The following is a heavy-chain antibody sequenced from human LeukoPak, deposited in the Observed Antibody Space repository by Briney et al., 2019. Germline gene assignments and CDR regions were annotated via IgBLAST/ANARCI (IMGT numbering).Heavy chain of an antibody. V-gene: IGHV3-7*01. J-gene: IGHJ6*03. CDR1: GFTFSRYW. CDR2: IKEDGSEK. CDR3: ARQKAAVVVAATPDEDYGDYVDYYYYMDV. D-gene: IGHD2-15*01. Sequence: PGGSLRLSCAASGFTFSRYWVSWVRQAPGKGLGWVANIKEDGSEKYYVDSVKGRLTISRANAKNSSSLQITSLRAEDTAVYYCARQKAAVVVAATPDEDYGDYVDYYYYMDVWGKGTTVTVSS.